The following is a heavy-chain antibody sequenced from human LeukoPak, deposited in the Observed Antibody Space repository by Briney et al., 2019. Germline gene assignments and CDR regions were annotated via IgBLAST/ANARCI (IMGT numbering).Heavy chain of an antibody. CDR2: ISSSSSTI. CDR3: ARRPLYGGNFDAFDI. J-gene: IGHJ3*02. Sequence: GGSLRLSCAASGFTFSSYSMNWVRQAPGMGLEWVSYISSSSSTIYYADSAKGRFTISRDNAKNSLYLQMNSLRAEDTAVYYCARRPLYGGNFDAFDIWGQGTMVTVSS. CDR1: GFTFSSYS. D-gene: IGHD4-23*01. V-gene: IGHV3-48*04.